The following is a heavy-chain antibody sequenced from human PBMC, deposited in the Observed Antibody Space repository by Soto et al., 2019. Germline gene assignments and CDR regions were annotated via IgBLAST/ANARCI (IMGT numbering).Heavy chain of an antibody. CDR3: AGGPCGEWCMLTSYYFDY. V-gene: IGHV4-59*12. Sequence: SETLSLTCTVSGSSISSYYWSWIRQPPGKGLEWIGYIYYSGSTNYNPSLKSRVTISVDTSKNQFSLKLSSVTAADTAVYYCAGGPCGEWCMLTSYYFDYWGQGTLVTVSS. J-gene: IGHJ4*02. CDR1: GSSISSYY. CDR2: IYYSGST. D-gene: IGHD2-8*01.